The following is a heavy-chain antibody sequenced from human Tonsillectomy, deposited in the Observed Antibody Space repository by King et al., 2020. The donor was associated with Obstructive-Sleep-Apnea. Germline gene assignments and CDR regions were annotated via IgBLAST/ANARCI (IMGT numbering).Heavy chain of an antibody. V-gene: IGHV3-64*01. CDR3: ARGYGSGWLDFDH. J-gene: IGHJ5*02. CDR1: GFTLTNYA. Sequence: VQLVESGGGLVQPGGSLRLSCEASGFTLTNYAMHWVRQAPGKGLESVSTISSNGDVTYYANSVRGRFTISRDNSKNTLYLQMASLRPEDTALYYCARGYGSGWLDFDHWGQGSLVTVSS. D-gene: IGHD6-19*01. CDR2: ISSNGDVT.